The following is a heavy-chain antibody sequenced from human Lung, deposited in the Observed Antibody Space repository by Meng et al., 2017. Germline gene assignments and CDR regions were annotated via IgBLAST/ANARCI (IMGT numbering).Heavy chain of an antibody. J-gene: IGHJ4*01. Sequence: ESLKISCAASGFTFSNAWMTWVRQAPGKGLEGIGRMKSNVDGGTVDYAAAVKGRFFISRDDSENTFYLQMNSLKTEDTAVYYCSDHVDYCGHGTLVTVSS. CDR2: MKSNVDGGTV. CDR3: SDHVDY. CDR1: GFTFSNAW. D-gene: IGHD1-14*01. V-gene: IGHV3-15*01.